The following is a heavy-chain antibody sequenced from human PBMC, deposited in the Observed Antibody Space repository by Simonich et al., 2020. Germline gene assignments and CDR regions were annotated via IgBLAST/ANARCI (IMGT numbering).Heavy chain of an antibody. CDR1: GFTFSSYA. CDR2: ISGSGGST. J-gene: IGHJ2*01. CDR3: AREYSSSSDPYWYFDL. Sequence: GGGLVQPGGSLRLSCAASGFTFSSYAMSWVRQAPGKGLEWVSAISGSGGSTYYADSVKGRFTISRDNSKNSLYLQMNSLRAEDTAVYYCAREYSSSSDPYWYFDLWGRGTLVTVSS. V-gene: IGHV3-23*01. D-gene: IGHD6-6*01.